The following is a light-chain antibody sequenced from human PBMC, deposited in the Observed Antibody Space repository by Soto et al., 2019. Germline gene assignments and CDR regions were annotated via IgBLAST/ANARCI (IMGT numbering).Light chain of an antibody. V-gene: IGLV1-44*01. J-gene: IGLJ1*01. CDR2: NNN. Sequence: QSVLTQTPSASVTPGQKVTISCSGGSSNIGGYTVNWYQQVPGTAPRLLIYNNNQRPSGVPDRFSGFKSGTSASLAISGPQPEDEAHYYCAAWDDSLNGYVFGTGTKVTVL. CDR3: AAWDDSLNGYV. CDR1: SSNIGGYT.